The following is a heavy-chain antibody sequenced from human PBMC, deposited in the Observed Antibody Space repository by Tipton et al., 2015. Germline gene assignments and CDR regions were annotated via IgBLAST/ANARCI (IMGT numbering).Heavy chain of an antibody. CDR3: ATQSMSYCYYGMDV. V-gene: IGHV3-11*01. D-gene: IGHD2/OR15-2a*01. CDR2: ISSEGTSI. CDR1: GFTFSNYW. J-gene: IGHJ6*02. Sequence: GSLRLSCAASGFTFSNYWMTWVRKAPGKGLEWVSYISSEGTSIYYADSVKGRFTISRDNDQNSLYLQMTSLRAEDTAIYYCATQSMSYCYYGMDVWGQGTTVTVSS.